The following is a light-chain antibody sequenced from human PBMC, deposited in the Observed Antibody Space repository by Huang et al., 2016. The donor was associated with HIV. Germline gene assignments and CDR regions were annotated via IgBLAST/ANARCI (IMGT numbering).Light chain of an antibody. J-gene: IGKJ2*01. CDR3: QQRNSYSYT. CDR1: QGISSY. V-gene: IGKV1-9*01. Sequence: IQLTQSPSSLSASVGDRVTITCRASQGISSYLAWYQQKPGKAPKLLIYAASTVQSGVPSRFSGGGSGTDFSLSISSLQREVFATYYCQQRNSYSYTFGEGTKLEIK. CDR2: AAS.